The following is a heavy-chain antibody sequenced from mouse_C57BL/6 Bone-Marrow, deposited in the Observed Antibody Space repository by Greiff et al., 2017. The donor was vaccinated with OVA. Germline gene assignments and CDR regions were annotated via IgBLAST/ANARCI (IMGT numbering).Heavy chain of an antibody. CDR2: INPNNGGT. CDR1: GYTFTDYY. V-gene: IGHV1-26*01. Sequence: EVQLQQSGPELVKPGASVKISCKASGYTFTDYYMNWVKQSHGKSLEWIGDINPNNGGTSYNQKFKGKATLTVDKSSSTAYMELRSLTSEDSAVYYGARWYYDYDKEGAWFAYWGQGTLVTVSA. CDR3: ARWYYDYDKEGAWFAY. J-gene: IGHJ3*01. D-gene: IGHD2-4*01.